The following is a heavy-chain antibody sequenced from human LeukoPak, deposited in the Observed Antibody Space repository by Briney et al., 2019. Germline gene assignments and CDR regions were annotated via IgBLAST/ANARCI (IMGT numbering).Heavy chain of an antibody. D-gene: IGHD5-24*01. CDR2: ISDRGTT. J-gene: IGHJ4*02. CDR3: AREGDGYNRPLHD. V-gene: IGHV4-59*01. CDR1: AGSISGNY. Sequence: SETLSLTCTVSAGSISGNYWSWIRQPPGEGLEWIGYISDRGTTRYNPSLKSRVTISVDTSKNQFSLKMTSVTTADSAIYYCAREGDGYNRPLHDWGQGTLVIVSS.